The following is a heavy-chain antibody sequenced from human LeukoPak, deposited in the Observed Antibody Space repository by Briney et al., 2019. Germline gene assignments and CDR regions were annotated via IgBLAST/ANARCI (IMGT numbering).Heavy chain of an antibody. CDR3: ARDRGDDAFDL. Sequence: GRSLRLSCSASGFTFSSYAMHWVRQAPGKGLEWVAVILFDGSNKYYADSVKGRFTISRDNSKNTLFLQMNSLRVEDTAIYYCARDRGDDAFDLWGQGTLVTVSS. D-gene: IGHD2-21*02. V-gene: IGHV3-30-3*01. CDR1: GFTFSSYA. CDR2: ILFDGSNK. J-gene: IGHJ3*01.